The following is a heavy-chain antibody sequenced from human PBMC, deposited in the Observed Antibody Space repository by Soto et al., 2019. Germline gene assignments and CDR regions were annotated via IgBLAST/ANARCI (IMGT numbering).Heavy chain of an antibody. J-gene: IGHJ5*02. D-gene: IGHD3-10*01. Sequence: PSETLSLTCTVSGGSISSDYWNWIRQPPGKGLERIGYVYHSWSTKYNPSLKSRVTISVDTSKNQLSLKLSSVTAADTAVYYCARFGTSPNGNWFDPWGQGTLVTVSS. CDR3: ARFGTSPNGNWFDP. CDR1: GGSISSDY. V-gene: IGHV4-59*01. CDR2: VYHSWST.